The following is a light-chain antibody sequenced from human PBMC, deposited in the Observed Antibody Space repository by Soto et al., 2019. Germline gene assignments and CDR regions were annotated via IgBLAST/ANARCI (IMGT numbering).Light chain of an antibody. CDR2: GAS. V-gene: IGKV3-15*01. CDR1: QSVSSN. Sequence: EIVMTQSPATLSVSPGERVTLSCRASQSVSSNLAWYQQKPGQAPRLLIYGASTRATGIPVRFSGSGSGTEFTLTISSLQSADFAVYFCHHYNNWPPYTVGQGTKVDIK. J-gene: IGKJ2*01. CDR3: HHYNNWPPYT.